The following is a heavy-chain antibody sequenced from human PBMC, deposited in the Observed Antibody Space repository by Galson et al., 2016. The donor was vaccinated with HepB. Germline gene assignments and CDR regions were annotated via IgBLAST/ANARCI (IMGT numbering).Heavy chain of an antibody. CDR1: GGSLSSYY. CDR3: ARSPSMIRGVILDS. V-gene: IGHV4-59*01. CDR2: IYYSGST. Sequence: TLSLTCTVSGGSLSSYYWSWIRQPPGKGLEWIGYIYYSGSTNYNPSLKSRVTISLDTSKNQFSLKLSSVTAADTAMYYCARSPSMIRGVILDSWGQGTLVTVSS. J-gene: IGHJ4*02. D-gene: IGHD3-10*01.